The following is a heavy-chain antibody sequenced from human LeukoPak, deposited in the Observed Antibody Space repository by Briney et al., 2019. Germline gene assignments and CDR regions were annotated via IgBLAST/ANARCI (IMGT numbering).Heavy chain of an antibody. Sequence: GALRLSCAASGFTFSSYAMHWVRQAPGKGLEWVAVISYDGSNKYYADSVKGRFTISRDNAKNSLYLQMNSLRAEDTAVYYCARGRDDYVRGSYLYWGQGTLVTVSS. J-gene: IGHJ4*02. CDR3: ARGRDDYVRGSYLY. CDR2: ISYDGSNK. V-gene: IGHV3-30-3*01. D-gene: IGHD3-16*02. CDR1: GFTFSSYA.